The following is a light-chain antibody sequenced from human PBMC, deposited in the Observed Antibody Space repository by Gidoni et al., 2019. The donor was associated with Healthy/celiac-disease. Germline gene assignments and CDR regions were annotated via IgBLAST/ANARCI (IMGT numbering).Light chain of an antibody. CDR3: QQRSNWPPYT. J-gene: IGKJ2*01. Sequence: EIVFTQSPATLSLSPGERATLSCRASQSVSSYLAWYQQKPGQDPRLLIYDASNRATGIPARFSGSGSGTDFTLTISSLESEDFAVYYCQQRSNWPPYTFGQGTKLEIK. CDR2: DAS. CDR1: QSVSSY. V-gene: IGKV3-11*01.